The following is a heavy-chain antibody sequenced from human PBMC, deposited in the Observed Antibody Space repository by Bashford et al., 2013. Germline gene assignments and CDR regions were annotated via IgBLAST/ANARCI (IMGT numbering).Heavy chain of an antibody. CDR3: AKVHDYYDSSGYFDY. D-gene: IGHD3-22*01. CDR1: GFTFSSYA. Sequence: GSLRLSCAASGFTFSSYAMSWVRQAPGKGLEWVSAISGSGGSTYYADSVKGRFTISRDNSKNTLYLQMNSLRAEDTAVYYCAKVHDYYDSSGYFDYWGQGTLVTVSS. V-gene: IGHV3-23*01. J-gene: IGHJ4*02. CDR2: ISGSGGST.